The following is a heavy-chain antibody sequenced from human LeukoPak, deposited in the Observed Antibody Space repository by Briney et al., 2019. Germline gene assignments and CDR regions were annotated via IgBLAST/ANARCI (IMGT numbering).Heavy chain of an antibody. CDR3: AIIYGSGSYYLDY. CDR2: ISGTGGGT. J-gene: IGHJ4*02. CDR1: GFTFRRYA. D-gene: IGHD3-10*01. V-gene: IGHV3-23*01. Sequence: GGSLRLSCAASGFTFRRYAMSWVRQAPGKGLEWVSGISGTGGGTYYADSVKGRFTISRDNSENTQYLQMNSLRAEDTAVYYCAIIYGSGSYYLDYWGQGTLVTVSS.